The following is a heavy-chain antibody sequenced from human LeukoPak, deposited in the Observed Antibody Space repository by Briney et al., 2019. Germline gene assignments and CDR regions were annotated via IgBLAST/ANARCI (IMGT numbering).Heavy chain of an antibody. Sequence: GGSLRLSCAASGFTFSSYAMHWVRQAPGKGLEWAALISNDGTNKYYADSVKGRFTISRDNSKNTLYLQMNSLRAEDTAVYYCAKNPTYYYDSSDSWGQGTLVTVSS. CDR1: GFTFSSYA. V-gene: IGHV3-30-3*02. CDR3: AKNPTYYYDSSDS. D-gene: IGHD3-22*01. J-gene: IGHJ4*02. CDR2: ISNDGTNK.